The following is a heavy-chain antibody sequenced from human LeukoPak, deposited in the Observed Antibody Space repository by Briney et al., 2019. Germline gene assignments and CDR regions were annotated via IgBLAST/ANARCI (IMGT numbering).Heavy chain of an antibody. V-gene: IGHV4-4*07. CDR1: GGSISSYY. J-gene: IGHJ4*02. D-gene: IGHD2-2*01. CDR3: ARGYCSSTSCYFYFDY. Sequence: SETLSLTCTVSGGSISSYYWSWIRQPAGKGLEWIGRIYTSGSTNYNPSLKSRVTMSVDTSKNQFSLKLSSVIAADTAVYYCARGYCSSTSCYFYFDYWAREPWSPSPQ. CDR2: IYTSGST.